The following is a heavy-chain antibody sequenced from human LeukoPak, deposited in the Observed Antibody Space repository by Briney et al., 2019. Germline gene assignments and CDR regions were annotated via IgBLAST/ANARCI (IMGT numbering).Heavy chain of an antibody. CDR1: GGSFSGYY. D-gene: IGHD6-6*01. Sequence: SETLSLTCAVYGGSFSGYYWSWIRQPPGKGLEWIGEINHSGSINYNPSLKSRVTISVDTSKNQFSLKLSSVTAADTAVYYCARGRIAARRGRYYFDYWGQGTLVTVSS. CDR2: INHSGSI. J-gene: IGHJ4*02. V-gene: IGHV4-34*01. CDR3: ARGRIAARRGRYYFDY.